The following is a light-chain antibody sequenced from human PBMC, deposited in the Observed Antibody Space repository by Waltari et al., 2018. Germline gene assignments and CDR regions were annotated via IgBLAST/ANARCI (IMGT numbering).Light chain of an antibody. CDR2: EVT. CDR3: CSDAGSGTYV. J-gene: IGLJ1*01. V-gene: IGLV2-23*02. CDR1: SSDLEKYNY. Sequence: QSALTQPASVSGSPGQSITISCTGTSSDLEKYNYVSWYQHLPGKVPKVMISEVTKRPAGVSNRFSGSKSGNTASLTISGLQADDEAEYYCCSDAGSGTYVFGTGTKLTVV.